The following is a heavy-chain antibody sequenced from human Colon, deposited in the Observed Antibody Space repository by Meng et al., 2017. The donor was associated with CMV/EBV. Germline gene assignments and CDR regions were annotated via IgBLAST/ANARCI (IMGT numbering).Heavy chain of an antibody. Sequence: GGSLRLSCAASGFPVSANYMAWFRQAPGRGLEWVSIIYSGSTTTLYADSVKGRFTISRDNAKNSLSLQMNSLTAEDTATYYCVRERPSTLVLPGPFDFWGQGTMVTVSS. J-gene: IGHJ3*01. CDR3: VRERPSTLVLPGPFDF. CDR1: GFPVSANY. D-gene: IGHD5/OR15-5a*01. V-gene: IGHV3-53*01. CDR2: IYSGSTTT.